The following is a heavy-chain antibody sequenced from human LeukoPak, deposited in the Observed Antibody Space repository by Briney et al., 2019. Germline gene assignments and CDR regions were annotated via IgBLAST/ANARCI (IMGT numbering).Heavy chain of an antibody. D-gene: IGHD1-26*01. Sequence: TGGSLRLSCAASGFTVSSNYMSWVRQAPGKGLEWVSVIYSCGSTYYADSVKGRFTISRDNSKNTLYLQMNSLRAEDTAVYYCARVAVGATPIFYYYYYYYMDVWGKGTTVTVSS. V-gene: IGHV3-53*01. CDR3: ARVAVGATPIFYYYYYYYMDV. J-gene: IGHJ6*03. CDR2: IYSCGST. CDR1: GFTVSSNY.